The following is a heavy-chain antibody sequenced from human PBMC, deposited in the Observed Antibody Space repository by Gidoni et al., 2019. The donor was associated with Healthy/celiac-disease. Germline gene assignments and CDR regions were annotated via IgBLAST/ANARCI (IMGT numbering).Heavy chain of an antibody. V-gene: IGHV3-7*01. CDR2: IKQDGSEK. J-gene: IGHJ6*02. D-gene: IGHD5-18*01. CDR3: ARVQYLIQLWLRGDYYYYGMDV. CDR1: GFTFRSYW. Sequence: VQLVESGGGLVQPGGSLRLSCAASGFTFRSYWMSWVRQAPGKGLEWVANIKQDGSEKYYVDSVKGRFTISRDNAKNSLYLQMNSLRAEDTAVYYCARVQYLIQLWLRGDYYYYGMDVWGQGTTVTVSS.